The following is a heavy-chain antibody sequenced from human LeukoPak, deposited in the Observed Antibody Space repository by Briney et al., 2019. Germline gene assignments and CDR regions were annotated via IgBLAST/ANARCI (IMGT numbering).Heavy chain of an antibody. Sequence: ALRLSCAASGFTFNDFAMHWVRQTPGKGLEWVSGISWNSGSIGYADSVKGRFTISRDNGKNALYLEMNSLRAEDTALYYCAKDMVGSAMTEIDYWGQGTLVTVSS. D-gene: IGHD2-15*01. J-gene: IGHJ4*02. CDR3: AKDMVGSAMTEIDY. CDR2: ISWNSGSI. CDR1: GFTFNDFA. V-gene: IGHV3-9*01.